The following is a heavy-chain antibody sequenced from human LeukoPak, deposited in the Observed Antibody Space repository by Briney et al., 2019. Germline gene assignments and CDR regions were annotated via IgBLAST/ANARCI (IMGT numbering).Heavy chain of an antibody. D-gene: IGHD6-19*01. J-gene: IGHJ4*02. Sequence: GGSRRLSCAASGFTFSSYAMSWVRQAPGKGLEWVSAISGTVGSTYYADSVKGRFTISRDNSKNTLYLQMNSLRAEDTAVYYCAKDRGSIAVAGIDYWGQGTRVTVSS. V-gene: IGHV3-23*01. CDR3: AKDRGSIAVAGIDY. CDR2: ISGTVGST. CDR1: GFTFSSYA.